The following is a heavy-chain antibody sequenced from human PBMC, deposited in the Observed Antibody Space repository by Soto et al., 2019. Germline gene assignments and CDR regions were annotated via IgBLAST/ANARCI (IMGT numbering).Heavy chain of an antibody. Sequence: LRLSCAASGFMFENYAMIWVRQAPGKGLEWVATVRGNSYGAYYADSVRGRFIISRDNSKNTMSLQLNSLRDDDTAIYYCAKGKSENGVDWLDPWGPGTLVTVSS. CDR2: VRGNSYGA. CDR3: AKGKSENGVDWLDP. V-gene: IGHV3-23*01. D-gene: IGHD2-8*01. CDR1: GFMFENYA. J-gene: IGHJ5*02.